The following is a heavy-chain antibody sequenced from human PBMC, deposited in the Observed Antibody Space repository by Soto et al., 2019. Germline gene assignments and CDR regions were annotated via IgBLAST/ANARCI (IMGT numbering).Heavy chain of an antibody. CDR1: GAPFRSSAY. CDR2: IYSIGNT. CDR3: RRSSRYSTDV. J-gene: IGHJ6*02. D-gene: IGHD6-19*01. Sequence: SETLSLTCTVSGAPFRSSAYWGWFRQPPGKGLEWIGSIYSIGNTYYNPSLKSGVTISADTSKNQFSLNLISVTAADTAVYYCRRSSRYSTDVWGQGITVTVSS. V-gene: IGHV4-39*01.